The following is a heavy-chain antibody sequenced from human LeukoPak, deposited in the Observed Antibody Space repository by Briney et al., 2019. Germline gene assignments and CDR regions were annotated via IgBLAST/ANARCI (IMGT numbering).Heavy chain of an antibody. D-gene: IGHD2-15*01. J-gene: IGHJ6*02. CDR3: TREAPPGRYCSGGSCYGYYYGMDV. V-gene: IGHV3-49*03. CDR1: GFTFGGYA. Sequence: GGSLRLSCTASGFTFGGYAMSWFRKAPGKGLEWVGFIRSRAYGGTTEYSATVRVTFTISRDDSKSIAYLQMNSLKTEDTAVYYCTREAPPGRYCSGGSCYGYYYGMDVWGQGTTVTVSS. CDR2: IRSRAYGGTT.